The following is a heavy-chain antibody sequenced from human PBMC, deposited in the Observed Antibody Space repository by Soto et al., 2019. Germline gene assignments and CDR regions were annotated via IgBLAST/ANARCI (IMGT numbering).Heavy chain of an antibody. J-gene: IGHJ4*02. CDR3: ARGPGYYFDS. V-gene: IGHV3-64*01. Sequence: EVPLVESGGGLVQPGGSLRLSCAASGFTFSSYAMHWVRQAPGKGLEYVSAISSNGGSTYYANSVKGRFTISRDNSKNALYLQMGSLRAEDMAVYYCARGPGYYFDSWGQGTLVSVSS. CDR2: ISSNGGST. CDR1: GFTFSSYA.